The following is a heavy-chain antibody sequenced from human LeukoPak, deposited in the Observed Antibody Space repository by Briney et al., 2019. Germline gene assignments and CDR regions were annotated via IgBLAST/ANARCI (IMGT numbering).Heavy chain of an antibody. V-gene: IGHV4-59*01. CDR2: IYHSGST. Sequence: PSETLSLTCTVSGGSITSNYWSWIRQPPGKGLDWIGYIYHSGSTKYNPSLESRVTISVDTSKNQFSLNLNSVTAADTAVYYCARGDAAAVPDYWGQGTLVTVSS. D-gene: IGHD6-13*01. CDR3: ARGDAAAVPDY. J-gene: IGHJ4*02. CDR1: GGSITSNY.